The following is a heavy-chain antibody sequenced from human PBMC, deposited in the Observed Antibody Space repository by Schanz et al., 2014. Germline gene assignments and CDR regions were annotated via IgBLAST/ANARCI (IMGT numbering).Heavy chain of an antibody. CDR1: GGTFSSFG. V-gene: IGHV1-69*04. CDR2: IIPITGIT. CDR3: ARDHVATTDYDYFFYYLDV. J-gene: IGHJ6*03. D-gene: IGHD1-1*01. Sequence: VQLEQSGAEVKKPGSSVKVSCKASGGTFSSFGINWVRQAPGQGLEWMGRIIPITGITNYAQKFQGRVTFTADKSTSTAYMDLRSLRSDDTAVYYCARDHVATTDYDYFFYYLDVWATGITVIVSS.